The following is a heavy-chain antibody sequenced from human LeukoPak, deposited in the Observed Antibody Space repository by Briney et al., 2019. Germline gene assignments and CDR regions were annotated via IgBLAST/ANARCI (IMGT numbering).Heavy chain of an antibody. V-gene: IGHV3-23*01. CDR1: GFTFSSYA. CDR3: AKGIKWELPFDY. CDR2: ISGSGGST. Sequence: PRGSLRLSCSASGFTFSSYALSWVRQAPGKGLEWVSAISGSGGSTYYADSVKGRFTISRDNSKNTLYLQMNSLRAEDTAVYYCAKGIKWELPFDYWGQGTLVTVSS. D-gene: IGHD1-26*01. J-gene: IGHJ4*02.